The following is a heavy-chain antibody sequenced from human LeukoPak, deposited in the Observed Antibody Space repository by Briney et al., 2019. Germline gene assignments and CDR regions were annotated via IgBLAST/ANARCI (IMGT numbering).Heavy chain of an antibody. CDR1: GGSFSGYY. Sequence: SETLSLTCAVYGGSFSGYYWSWIRQPPGKGLEWIGEINHSGSTNYNPSLKSRVTISVDTSKNQFSLKLSSVTAADTAVYYCARHVSYCSGGSCYPPNDAFDIWGQGTMVTVSS. CDR3: ARHVSYCSGGSCYPPNDAFDI. D-gene: IGHD2-15*01. V-gene: IGHV4-34*01. CDR2: INHSGST. J-gene: IGHJ3*02.